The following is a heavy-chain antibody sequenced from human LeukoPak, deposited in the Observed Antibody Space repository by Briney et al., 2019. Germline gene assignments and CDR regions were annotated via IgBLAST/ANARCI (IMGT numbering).Heavy chain of an antibody. V-gene: IGHV3-7*01. D-gene: IGHD3-10*01. CDR2: IKQDGSVK. CDR3: VREWLGNS. CDR1: GLAFSSYW. J-gene: IGHJ4*02. Sequence: GGSLRLSCAASGLAFSSYWMGWVRQAPGKGLEWVANIKQDGSVKNYVDSVKGRFTISRDNAKSSLYLQMNSLRAEDTAVYYCVREWLGNSWGQGTPVTVSS.